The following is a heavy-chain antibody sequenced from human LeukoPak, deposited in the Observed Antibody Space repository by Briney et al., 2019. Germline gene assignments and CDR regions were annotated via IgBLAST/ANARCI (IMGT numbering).Heavy chain of an antibody. CDR2: ISSSGSTI. V-gene: IGHV3-11*04. Sequence: GGSLRLSCAASGFTFSDYYMSWIRQAPGKGLEWVSYISSSGSTIYNADSVKGRFTISRDNAKNSLYLQMNSLRAEDTAVYYCARGSTGYYYYYYYMDVWGKGTTVTVSS. J-gene: IGHJ6*03. CDR3: ARGSTGYYYYYYYMDV. CDR1: GFTFSDYY. D-gene: IGHD4-11*01.